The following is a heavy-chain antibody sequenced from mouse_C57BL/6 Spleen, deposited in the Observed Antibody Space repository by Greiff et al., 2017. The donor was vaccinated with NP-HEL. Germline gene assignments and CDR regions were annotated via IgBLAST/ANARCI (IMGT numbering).Heavy chain of an antibody. V-gene: IGHV1-82*01. CDR3: ARSDSSGAMDY. CDR2: IYPGDGDT. CDR1: GYAFSSSW. J-gene: IGHJ4*01. D-gene: IGHD3-2*01. Sequence: LVESGPELVKPGASVKISCKASGYAFSSSWMNWVKQRPGKGLEWIGRIYPGDGDTNYNGKFKGKATLTADKSSSTAYMQLSSLTSEDSAVYFCARSDSSGAMDYWGQGTSVTVSS.